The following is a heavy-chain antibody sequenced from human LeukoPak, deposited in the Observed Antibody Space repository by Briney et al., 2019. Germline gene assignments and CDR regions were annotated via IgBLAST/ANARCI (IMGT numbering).Heavy chain of an antibody. J-gene: IGHJ5*02. Sequence: SETLSLTCAVYGGSFSGYYWSWIRQPPGKGLEWIGEINHSGSTNYNPSLKSRVTISVDTSKNQFSLKLSSVTAADTAVYYCARGDCSGGSCYRISWFDPWGQGTLVTVSS. CDR1: GGSFSGYY. V-gene: IGHV4-34*01. CDR3: ARGDCSGGSCYRISWFDP. D-gene: IGHD2-15*01. CDR2: INHSGST.